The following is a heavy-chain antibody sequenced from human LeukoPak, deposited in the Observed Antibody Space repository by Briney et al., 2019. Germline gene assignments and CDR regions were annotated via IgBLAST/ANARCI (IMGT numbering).Heavy chain of an antibody. CDR1: GGSISSYY. V-gene: IGHV4-59*08. CDR3: ATSRGYDFWSGYSKYYYYGMDV. Sequence: SETLSLTCTVSGGSISSYYWSWIRRPPGKELEWIGYIYYSGSTNYNPSLKSRVTISVDTSKNQFSLKLSSVTAADTAVYYCATSRGYDFWSGYSKYYYYGMDVWGQGTTVTVSS. J-gene: IGHJ6*02. CDR2: IYYSGST. D-gene: IGHD3-3*01.